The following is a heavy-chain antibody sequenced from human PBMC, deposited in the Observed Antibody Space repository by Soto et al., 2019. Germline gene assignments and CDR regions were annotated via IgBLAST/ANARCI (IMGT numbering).Heavy chain of an antibody. CDR3: ARDPADSMIGIDY. V-gene: IGHV1-2*02. CDR2: INGNSGGT. CDR1: GYTFTDYF. Sequence: ASVKVSCKASGYTFTDYFMHWVRQAPGQGLEWMGWINGNSGGTSYAQKFQGRVAMTRDTSTSTAYMELSSLTFDDTAVYYCARDPADSMIGIDYWGQGTLVTVSS. D-gene: IGHD3-16*01. J-gene: IGHJ4*02.